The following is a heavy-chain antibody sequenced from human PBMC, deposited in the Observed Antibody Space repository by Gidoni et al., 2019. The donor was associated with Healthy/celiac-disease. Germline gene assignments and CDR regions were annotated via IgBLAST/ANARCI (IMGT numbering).Heavy chain of an antibody. CDR1: SGVG. CDR3: AHCREVQGASWFDP. CDR2: MYWDDDK. D-gene: IGHD3-10*01. J-gene: IGHJ5*02. V-gene: IGHV2-5*02. Sequence: SGVGVGWIRQPPGKALEWLALMYWDDDKRYSPSLKSRLTITKDTSKNQVVLTMTNMDPVDTATYYCAHCREVQGASWFDPWGQGTLVTVSS.